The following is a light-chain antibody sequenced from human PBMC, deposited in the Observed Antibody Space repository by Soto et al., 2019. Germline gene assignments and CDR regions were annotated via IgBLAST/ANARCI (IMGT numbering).Light chain of an antibody. CDR2: VAS. V-gene: IGKV3-20*01. J-gene: IGKJ1*01. Sequence: EIVLTQSPGTLSLSPGERATLSCRASQSVSSSYLAWYQQKPGQAPRLLIYVASSRATGIPDRFSGSGSGTDFTLTISRLEPEDFAVYYCQHYGSSLWTFGQGTKVDIK. CDR1: QSVSSSY. CDR3: QHYGSSLWT.